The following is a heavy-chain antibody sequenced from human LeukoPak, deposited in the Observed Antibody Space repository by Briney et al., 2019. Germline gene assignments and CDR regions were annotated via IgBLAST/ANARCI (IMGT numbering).Heavy chain of an antibody. J-gene: IGHJ4*02. CDR1: GFTFDDYA. V-gene: IGHV3-9*01. D-gene: IGHD3-22*01. Sequence: PGRSLRLSCAASGFTFDDYAMHWVRQAPGKGLEWVSGISWNSGSIGYADSVKGRFTISRDNAKNSLYLQMNSLRAEDTALYYCAWGISGGYYPPVGYGARETLVPVS. CDR2: ISWNSGSI. CDR3: AWGISGGYYPPVGY.